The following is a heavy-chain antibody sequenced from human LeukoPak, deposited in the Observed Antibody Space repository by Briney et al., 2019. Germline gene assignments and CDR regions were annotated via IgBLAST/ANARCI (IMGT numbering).Heavy chain of an antibody. D-gene: IGHD6-6*01. V-gene: IGHV3-21*01. J-gene: IGHJ4*02. CDR2: ISSSSSYI. CDR3: ARMWSSSSSGYFDY. Sequence: GGSLRLSCAASGFTFSNYAMAWVRQAPGEGLEWVSSISSSSSYIYYADSVKGRFTISRDNAKSSLYRQMDSLRAEDTAVYYCARMWSSSSSGYFDYWGQGTLVTVSS. CDR1: GFTFSNYA.